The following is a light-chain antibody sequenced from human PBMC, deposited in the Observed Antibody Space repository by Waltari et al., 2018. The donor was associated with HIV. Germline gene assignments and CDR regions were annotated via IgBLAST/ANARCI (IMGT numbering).Light chain of an antibody. CDR1: QSIRMY. V-gene: IGKV1-39*01. CDR3: QQTYTIPVI. Sequence: DIQLTQSPSSLSASVGDKVTITCRASQSIRMYLNWYQQKSGKSPNLLIYSATTLQSGVPSRFSGRGSGTVFTLTISSLQPEDSATYFCQQTYTIPVIFGGGTKVEI. CDR2: SAT. J-gene: IGKJ4*01.